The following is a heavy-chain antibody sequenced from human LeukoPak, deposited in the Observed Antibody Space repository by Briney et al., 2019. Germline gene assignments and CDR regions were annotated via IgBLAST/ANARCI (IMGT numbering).Heavy chain of an antibody. V-gene: IGHV3-30*18. CDR3: AKEFQGIAVAGDFDY. D-gene: IGHD6-19*01. Sequence: GGSLRLSCAASGFTFSSYGMHWVRRAPGKGLEWVAVISYDGSNKYYADSVKGRFTISGDDSKNTLYLQMNSLRAEDTAVYYCAKEFQGIAVAGDFDYWGQGTLVTVSS. J-gene: IGHJ4*02. CDR1: GFTFSSYG. CDR2: ISYDGSNK.